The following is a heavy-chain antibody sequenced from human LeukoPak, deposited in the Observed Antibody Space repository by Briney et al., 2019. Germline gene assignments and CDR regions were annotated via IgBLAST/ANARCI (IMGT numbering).Heavy chain of an antibody. D-gene: IGHD2-2*01. CDR1: GGSISSYY. V-gene: IGHV4-4*07. CDR3: ARERVVVPAAYYYYYYMDV. J-gene: IGHJ6*03. Sequence: PSETLSLTCTVSGGSISSYYWSWIRQPAGKGLEWIGRIYTSGSTNYNPSLKSRVTMSVDTSKNQFSLKLSSVTAADTAVYYCARERVVVPAAYYYYYYMDVWGKGTTVTVSS. CDR2: IYTSGST.